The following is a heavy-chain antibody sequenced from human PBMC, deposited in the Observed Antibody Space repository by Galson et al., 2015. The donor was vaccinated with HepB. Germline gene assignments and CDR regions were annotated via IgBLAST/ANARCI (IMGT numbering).Heavy chain of an antibody. V-gene: IGHV3-11*06. CDR3: ARDFSATTRAFDY. Sequence: SLRLSCAASGFTFSDAHMTWIRQAPGRGLEWTSYITSDGGFTTYADSVKGRFTISRDNAKNSLYLQMSSLRVEDTALYYCARDFSATTRAFDYWGQGTLVTVSS. J-gene: IGHJ4*02. CDR1: GFTFSDAH. D-gene: IGHD4-11*01. CDR2: ITSDGGFT.